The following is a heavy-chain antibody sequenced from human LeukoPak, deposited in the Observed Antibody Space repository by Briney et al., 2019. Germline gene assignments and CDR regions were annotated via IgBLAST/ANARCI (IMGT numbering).Heavy chain of an antibody. CDR3: ARDIPSGFYTPDY. CDR1: GFTFSDYW. Sequence: GGCLRLSCIASGFTFSDYWMSWVRQAPGMGLEWVANINTDGGVRNYVDSVKGRFTISRDNAKNSLYLQMNSLGDEDTAAYYCARDIPSGFYTPDYWGRGTLVTVSS. J-gene: IGHJ4*02. V-gene: IGHV3-7*01. CDR2: INTDGGVR. D-gene: IGHD5-12*01.